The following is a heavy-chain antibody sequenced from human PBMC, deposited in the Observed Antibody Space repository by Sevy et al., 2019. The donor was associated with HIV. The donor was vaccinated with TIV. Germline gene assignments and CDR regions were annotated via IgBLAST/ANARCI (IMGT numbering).Heavy chain of an antibody. Sequence: GGSLRLSCAASGFTLSSYWMNWVRQAPGKGLEWVANIKEDGSHKYYVDSVKGRFTISRDNAQNSLYLEMNSLRAEDSAVYYCARWDVWGKGTTVTVSS. CDR1: GFTLSSYW. CDR3: ARWDV. V-gene: IGHV3-7*01. CDR2: IKEDGSHK. J-gene: IGHJ6*04.